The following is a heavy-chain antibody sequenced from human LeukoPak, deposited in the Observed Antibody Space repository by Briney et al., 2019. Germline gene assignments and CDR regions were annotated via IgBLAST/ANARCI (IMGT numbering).Heavy chain of an antibody. CDR3: AKDRYYGSGSYSLYFDY. V-gene: IGHV3-30*18. CDR1: GFTFSSYG. Sequence: SGGSLRLSCAASGFTFSSYGMHWVRRAPGKGLEWVAVISYDGSNKYYADSVKGRFTISRDNSKNTLYLQMNSLRAEDTAVYYCAKDRYYGSGSYSLYFDYWGQGTLVTVSS. CDR2: ISYDGSNK. J-gene: IGHJ4*02. D-gene: IGHD3-10*01.